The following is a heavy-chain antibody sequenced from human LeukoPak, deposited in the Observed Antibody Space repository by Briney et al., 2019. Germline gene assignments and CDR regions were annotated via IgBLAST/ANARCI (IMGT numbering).Heavy chain of an antibody. J-gene: IGHJ5*02. D-gene: IGHD6-19*01. CDR2: VNPDSGDT. Sequence: ASVKVSCKCSGYKFTAYYIHWIRQAPAQGLEWMGWVNPDSGDTNCTQKYQGRLTLTRDTSVTTVYMELSSLTSEDTAVYYCARVWDASGWSNWFDPWGQGTLVTVSS. V-gene: IGHV1-2*02. CDR3: ARVWDASGWSNWFDP. CDR1: GYKFTAYY.